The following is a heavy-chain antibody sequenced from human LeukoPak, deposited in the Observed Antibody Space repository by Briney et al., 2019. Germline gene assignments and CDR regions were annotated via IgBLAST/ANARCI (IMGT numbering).Heavy chain of an antibody. D-gene: IGHD6-19*01. V-gene: IGHV3-9*01. CDR2: ISYSSETI. J-gene: IGHJ4*02. CDR1: GFSFDEYA. Sequence: PPGRSLRLSCAASGFSFDEYAMHWVRQVPGKGLEWVSGISYSSETIGYVDSVKGRFTISRDNPKNTMNLQMNSLRAEDTAVYYCAKGGGSSGRSYYFDYWGQGTLVTVSS. CDR3: AKGGGSSGRSYYFDY.